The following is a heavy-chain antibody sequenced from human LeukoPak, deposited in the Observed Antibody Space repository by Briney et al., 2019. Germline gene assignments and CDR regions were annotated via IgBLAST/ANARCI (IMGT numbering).Heavy chain of an antibody. CDR1: GYTFTGYY. D-gene: IGHD3-22*01. CDR2: INPNSGGT. V-gene: IGHV1-2*02. Sequence: GASVKVSCKASGYTFTGYYMHWVRQAPGQGLEWMGWINPNSGGTNYAQKFQGRVTMTRDTSISTAYMELSRLRSDDTAVYYCAREFSADYYDGSGYVEDWGQGTLVTVSS. CDR3: AREFSADYYDGSGYVED. J-gene: IGHJ4*02.